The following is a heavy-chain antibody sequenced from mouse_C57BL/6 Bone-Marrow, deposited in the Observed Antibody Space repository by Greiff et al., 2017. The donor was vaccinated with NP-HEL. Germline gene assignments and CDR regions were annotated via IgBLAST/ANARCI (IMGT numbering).Heavy chain of an antibody. V-gene: IGHV14-4*01. CDR3: TTQIYYYGSSYAY. Sequence: VQLQQSGAELVRPGASVTLSCTASGFNIKDDDMHWVKQRPEQGLEWIGWIDPENGDTDYASKFPGKATITADTTSNTAYLRLSSLTSEDTAVYYCTTQIYYYGSSYAYWGQGTLVTVSA. CDR2: IDPENGDT. CDR1: GFNIKDDD. J-gene: IGHJ3*01. D-gene: IGHD1-1*01.